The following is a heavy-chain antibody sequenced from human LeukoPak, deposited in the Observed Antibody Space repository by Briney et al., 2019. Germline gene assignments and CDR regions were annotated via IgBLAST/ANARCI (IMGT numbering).Heavy chain of an antibody. CDR1: GFTFSSYA. CDR3: ATAAAGLVTDWFDP. CDR2: ISGSGGST. V-gene: IGHV3-23*01. Sequence: GGSLRLSCAASGFTFSSYAMSWVRQAPGKGLEWVSAISGSGGSTYYADSVKGRFTISRDNAKNSLYLQMNSLRAEDTAVYYCATAAAGLVTDWFDPWGQGTLVTVSS. J-gene: IGHJ5*02. D-gene: IGHD6-19*01.